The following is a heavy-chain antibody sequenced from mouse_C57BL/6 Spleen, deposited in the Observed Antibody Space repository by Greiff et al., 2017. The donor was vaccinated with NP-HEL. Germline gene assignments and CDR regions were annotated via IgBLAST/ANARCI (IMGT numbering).Heavy chain of an antibody. CDR1: GFTFTDYY. J-gene: IGHJ3*01. CDR2: IRNKANGYTT. D-gene: IGHD1-1*01. CDR3: ARDGSSGFAY. Sequence: EVQRVESGGGLVQPGGSLSLSCAASGFTFTDYYMSWVRQPPGKALEWLGFIRNKANGYTTEYSASVKGRFTISRDNSQSILYLQMNALRAEDSATYYCARDGSSGFAYWGQGTLVTVSA. V-gene: IGHV7-3*01.